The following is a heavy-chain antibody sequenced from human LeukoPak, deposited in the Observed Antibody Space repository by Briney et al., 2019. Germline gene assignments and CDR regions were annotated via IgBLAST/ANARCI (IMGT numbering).Heavy chain of an antibody. CDR3: ARDRVYGSGTYTLDYYYYYMDV. J-gene: IGHJ6*03. CDR2: IYYSGST. CDR1: GGSISSYY. V-gene: IGHV4-59*01. D-gene: IGHD3-10*01. Sequence: SETLSLTCTVSGGSISSYYWSWIRQPPGKGLEWIGYIYYSGSTNYNPSLKSRVNISVDTSKNQFSLKLSSVTAADTAVYYCARDRVYGSGTYTLDYYYYYMDVWGKGTTVTVSS.